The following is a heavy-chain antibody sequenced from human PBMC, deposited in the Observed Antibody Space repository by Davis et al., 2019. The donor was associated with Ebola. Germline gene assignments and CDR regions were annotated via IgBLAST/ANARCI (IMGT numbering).Heavy chain of an antibody. J-gene: IGHJ5*02. D-gene: IGHD3-16*01. V-gene: IGHV1-69*04. Sequence: SVKVSCKASGGTFSSYAISWVRQAPGQGLEWMGRIIPILGIANYAQKFQGRVTITADKSTSTAYMELTSLRPEDTAVYYCARASGGLGKYGGSVGPWGQGTLVTVSS. CDR1: GGTFSSYA. CDR3: ARASGGLGKYGGSVGP. CDR2: IIPILGIA.